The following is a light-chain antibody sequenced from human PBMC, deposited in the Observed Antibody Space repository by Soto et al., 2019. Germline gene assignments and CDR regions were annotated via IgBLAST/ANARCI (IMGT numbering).Light chain of an antibody. CDR1: QDISNY. CDR2: AAS. CDR3: QKYNSAPPWT. J-gene: IGKJ1*01. Sequence: DIQMTRSPSSLSASVGDRVTITCRASQDISNYLAWYQQKPGKVPKLLIYAASTLQSGVPSRFSGSGSGTDFTLTISSLQPEDVATYYCQKYNSAPPWTFGQGTKVEIK. V-gene: IGKV1-27*01.